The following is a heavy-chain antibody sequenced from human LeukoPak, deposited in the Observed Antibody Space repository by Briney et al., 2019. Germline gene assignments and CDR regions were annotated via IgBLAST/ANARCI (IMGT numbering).Heavy chain of an antibody. Sequence: GGSLRLSCAASGFTFSSYGMHWVRQAPGKGLEWVAVISYDGSNKYYADSVKGRFTISRDNSKNTLYLQMNSLRAEDTAVYYCPKDGIGAPDYWGQGTLVTVSS. CDR1: GFTFSSYG. V-gene: IGHV3-30*18. J-gene: IGHJ4*02. D-gene: IGHD3-10*01. CDR2: ISYDGSNK. CDR3: PKDGIGAPDY.